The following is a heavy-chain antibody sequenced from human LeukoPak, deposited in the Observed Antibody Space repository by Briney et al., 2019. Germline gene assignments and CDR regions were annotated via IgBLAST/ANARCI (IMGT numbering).Heavy chain of an antibody. CDR1: GFTFSDYY. D-gene: IGHD3-22*01. J-gene: IGHJ5*02. V-gene: IGHV3-11*05. CDR3: ARDQHDRSGSHWFDP. CDR2: ISSSGVHT. Sequence: GGSLRLSCAASGFTFSDYYMSWIRQAPGKGLEWVSYISSSGVHTESADSVKGRFTISRDNAKNSLYLQMNSLRAEDTAVYYCARDQHDRSGSHWFDPWGQGTLVTVSS.